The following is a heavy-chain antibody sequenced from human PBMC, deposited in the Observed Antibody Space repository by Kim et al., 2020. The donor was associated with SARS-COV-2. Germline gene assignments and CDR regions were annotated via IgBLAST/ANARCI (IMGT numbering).Heavy chain of an antibody. CDR3: AREHGSGPNWFDP. J-gene: IGHJ5*02. CDR2: IIPIFGTA. D-gene: IGHD3-10*01. V-gene: IGHV1-69*13. CDR1: GGTFSSYA. Sequence: SVKVSCKASGGTFSSYAISRVRQAPGQGLEWMGGIIPIFGTANYAQKFQGRVTITADESTSTAYMELSSLRSEDTAVYYCAREHGSGPNWFDPWGQGTLVTVSS.